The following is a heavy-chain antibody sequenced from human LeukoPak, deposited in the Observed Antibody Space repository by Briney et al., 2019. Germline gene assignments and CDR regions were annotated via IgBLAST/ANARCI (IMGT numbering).Heavy chain of an antibody. Sequence: GGSLRLSCAASGFTFSSFWMHWVRQATGKALVWVSRINSDGSSTSYAASVEGRFTISRDNTKNTLYLRMNSLRAEDTAVYYCAREGSTAFNIWGQGTMVTVSS. CDR1: GFTFSSFW. J-gene: IGHJ3*02. V-gene: IGHV3-74*01. CDR2: INSDGSST. CDR3: AREGSTAFNI. D-gene: IGHD5/OR15-5a*01.